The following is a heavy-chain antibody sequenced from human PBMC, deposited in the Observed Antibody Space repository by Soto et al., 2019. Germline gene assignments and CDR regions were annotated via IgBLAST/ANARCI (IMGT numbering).Heavy chain of an antibody. J-gene: IGHJ4*02. V-gene: IGHV3-48*03. Sequence: GGSLRLSCAASGFTFSSYEMNWVRQAPGNGLEWVSYISRSGSTIYYTDSVKGRFTISRDNAKNSLYLQMSSLRAEDTAVYYCAREYYDILTGYYNYFDCWGQGTLVTVSS. CDR2: ISRSGSTI. CDR1: GFTFSSYE. CDR3: AREYYDILTGYYNYFDC. D-gene: IGHD3-9*01.